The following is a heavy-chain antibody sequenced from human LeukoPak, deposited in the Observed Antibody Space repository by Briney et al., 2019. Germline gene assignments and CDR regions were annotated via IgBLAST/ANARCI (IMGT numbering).Heavy chain of an antibody. CDR3: ARSDGDYGIGAFDI. Sequence: SETLSLTCTVSGGSISSSSYYWGWIRQPPGKGLEWIGSIYYSGSTYYNPSLKSRVTISVDTSKNQFSLKLSSVTAADTAVYYCARSDGDYGIGAFDIWGQGTMVTVSS. D-gene: IGHD4-17*01. CDR2: IYYSGST. J-gene: IGHJ3*02. CDR1: GGSISSSSYY. V-gene: IGHV4-39*01.